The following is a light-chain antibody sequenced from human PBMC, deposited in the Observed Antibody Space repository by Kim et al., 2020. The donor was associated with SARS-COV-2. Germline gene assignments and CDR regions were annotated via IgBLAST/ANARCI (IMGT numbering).Light chain of an antibody. J-gene: IGKJ1*01. CDR3: QKYDRAPRT. V-gene: IGKV1-27*01. Sequence: DIQMTQSPSSLSASVGDRVTITCRASQGISKYLAWYQQKPGKAPNLLIYAASTLQSGVPSRFSGSGSGTDFSLTISSLQPEDVANYYCQKYDRAPRTFGQGTKVDIK. CDR2: AAS. CDR1: QGISKY.